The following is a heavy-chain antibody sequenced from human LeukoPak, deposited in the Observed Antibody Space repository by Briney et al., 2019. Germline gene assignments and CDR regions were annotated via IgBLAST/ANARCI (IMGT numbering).Heavy chain of an antibody. J-gene: IGHJ4*02. CDR1: GDSVSSVTDY. V-gene: IGHV4-39*07. CDR3: AGERGEEYSSGWYKTNYFDN. CDR2: ADYSGGT. Sequence: PSETLSLTCTVAGDSVSSVTDYWAWIRQPPGKGLEWIASADYSGGTYYNPSLESRVAISADMSKKQISLTLTSVTGADTADYYCAGERGEEYSSGWYKTNYFDNWGQGIRVTVSS. D-gene: IGHD6-19*01.